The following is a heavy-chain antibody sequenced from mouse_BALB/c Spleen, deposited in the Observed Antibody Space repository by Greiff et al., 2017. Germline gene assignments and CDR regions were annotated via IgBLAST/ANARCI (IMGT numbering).Heavy chain of an antibody. J-gene: IGHJ4*01. Sequence: VHLQQSGAELVRSGASVKLSCTASGFNIKDYYMHWVKQRPEQGLEWIGWIDPENGDTEYAPKFQGKATMTADTSSNTAYLQLSSLTSEDTAVYYCNARGPATGAMDYWGQGTSVTVSS. D-gene: IGHD1-2*01. CDR3: NARGPATGAMDY. CDR2: IDPENGDT. CDR1: GFNIKDYY. V-gene: IGHV14-4*02.